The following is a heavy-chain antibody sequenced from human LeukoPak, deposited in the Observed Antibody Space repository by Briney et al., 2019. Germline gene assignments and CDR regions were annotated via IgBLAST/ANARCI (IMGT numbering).Heavy chain of an antibody. CDR2: ISAYNGNT. CDR3: ARDADYGDYAPPFDY. D-gene: IGHD4-17*01. V-gene: IGHV1-18*01. Sequence: ASVKVPCKASGYTFTSYGISWVRQAPGQGLEWMGWISAYNGNTNYAQKLQGRVTMTTDTSTSTAYMELRSLRSDDTAVYYCARDADYGDYAPPFDYWGQGTLVTVSS. J-gene: IGHJ4*02. CDR1: GYTFTSYG.